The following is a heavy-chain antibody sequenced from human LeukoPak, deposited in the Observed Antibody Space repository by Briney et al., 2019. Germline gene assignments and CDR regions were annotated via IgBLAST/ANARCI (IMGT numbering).Heavy chain of an antibody. CDR3: ARQWGSSGWYAY. Sequence: PSETLSLTCTVSGGSISSYYWNWIRQPPGKGPEWIGDIYYSGSTNYNPSLKSRVTISLDTSKNQFSLKLSSVTAADTAVYYCARQWGSSGWYAYWGQGTLVTVSS. D-gene: IGHD6-19*01. V-gene: IGHV4-59*08. CDR1: GGSISSYY. CDR2: IYYSGST. J-gene: IGHJ4*02.